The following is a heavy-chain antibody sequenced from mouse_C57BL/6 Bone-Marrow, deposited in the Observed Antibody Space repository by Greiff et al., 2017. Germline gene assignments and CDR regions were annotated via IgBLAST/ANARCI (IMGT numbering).Heavy chain of an antibody. CDR1: GFTFSDYY. D-gene: IGHD2-5*01. CDR3: ARDPPSLYSNYVHWYFDV. CDR2: INYDGSST. Sequence: EVKVVESEGGLVQPGSSMKLSCTASGFTFSDYYMAWVRQVPEKGLEWVANINYDGSSTYYLDSLKSRFIISRDNAKNILYLQMSSLKSEDTATYYCARDPPSLYSNYVHWYFDVWGTGTTVTVSS. J-gene: IGHJ1*03. V-gene: IGHV5-16*01.